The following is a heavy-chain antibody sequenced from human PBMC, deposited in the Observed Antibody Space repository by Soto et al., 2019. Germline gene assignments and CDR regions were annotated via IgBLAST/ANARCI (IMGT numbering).Heavy chain of an antibody. CDR2: ISYDGSNK. CDR1: GFTFSSYA. D-gene: IGHD1-26*01. J-gene: IGHJ6*02. V-gene: IGHV3-30-3*01. CDR3: ARAGLLGSNCFVGDTDF. Sequence: QVQLVESGGGVVQPGRSLRLSCAASGFTFSSYAMHWVRQAPGKGLEWVAVISYDGSNKYYADSVKGRFTISRDNSKNTRYRHLNVLRPEGTAVYYCARAGLLGSNCFVGDTDFWGRGTAVSV.